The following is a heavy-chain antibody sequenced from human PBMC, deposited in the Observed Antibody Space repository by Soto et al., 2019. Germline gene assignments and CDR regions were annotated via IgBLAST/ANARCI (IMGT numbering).Heavy chain of an antibody. V-gene: IGHV1-2*04. CDR1: GYTFTGYY. D-gene: IGHD6-19*01. Sequence: GASVKVSCKSSGYTFTGYYMHCVRQAPGQGLEWMGWINPNSGGTNYAQKFQGWVTMTRDTSISTAYMELSRLRSDDTAVYYCARDISSSGWTDFDYWGQGTLVTVSS. CDR2: INPNSGGT. CDR3: ARDISSSGWTDFDY. J-gene: IGHJ4*02.